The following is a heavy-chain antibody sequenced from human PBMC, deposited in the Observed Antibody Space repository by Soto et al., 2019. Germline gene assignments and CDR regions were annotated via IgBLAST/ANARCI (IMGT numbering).Heavy chain of an antibody. CDR3: ARFPQAGYGIDV. J-gene: IGHJ6*02. Sequence: ASVKVSCKASGGTFSSYAISWVRQAPGQGLEWMGGIIPIFGTANYAQKFQGRVTMTRDTSTSTVYMELSSLRSEDTAVYYCARFPQAGYGIDVWGQGTTVTVSS. V-gene: IGHV1-69*05. CDR1: GGTFSSYA. CDR2: IIPIFGTA.